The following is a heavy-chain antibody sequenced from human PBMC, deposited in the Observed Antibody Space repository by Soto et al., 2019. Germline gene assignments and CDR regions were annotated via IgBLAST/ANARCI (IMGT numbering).Heavy chain of an antibody. CDR1: GASIYTYY. D-gene: IGHD5-12*01. Sequence: PSETLSLTCNVCGASIYTYYWSWIRQPPGKGLEWIGYIYYSGSTNYNPSLKSRVTISVDTSKNQFYLKLSSVTAADTAVYYCAREGDGYNSPFDYWGQGTLVTVSS. V-gene: IGHV4-59*01. J-gene: IGHJ4*02. CDR2: IYYSGST. CDR3: AREGDGYNSPFDY.